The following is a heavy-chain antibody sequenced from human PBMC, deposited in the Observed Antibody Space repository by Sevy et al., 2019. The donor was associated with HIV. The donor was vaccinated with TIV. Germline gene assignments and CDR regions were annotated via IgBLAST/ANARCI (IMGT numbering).Heavy chain of an antibody. D-gene: IGHD6-6*01. Sequence: GGSQRLSCAASGFTFSSHSMNWVRQAPGKGLEWVSSISSSSSYIYYADSVKGRFTISRDNAKNSLYLQMNSLRAEDTAVYYCARLEYVSTSGAFDIWGQGTMVTVSS. J-gene: IGHJ3*02. CDR1: GFTFSSHS. V-gene: IGHV3-21*01. CDR2: ISSSSSYI. CDR3: ARLEYVSTSGAFDI.